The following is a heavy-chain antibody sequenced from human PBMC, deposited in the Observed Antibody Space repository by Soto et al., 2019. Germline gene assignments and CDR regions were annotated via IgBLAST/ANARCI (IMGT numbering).Heavy chain of an antibody. V-gene: IGHV4-34*01. CDR3: ARGLRDRDIDY. Sequence: SETLSLTCAVYGGSFSGYYWSWIRQPPGKGLEWIGEINHSGSTNYNPSLKSRVTISVDTSKNQFSLKLSSVTAADTAVYYCARGLRDRDIDYWGQGTLVTVSS. J-gene: IGHJ4*02. CDR1: GGSFSGYY. D-gene: IGHD4-17*01. CDR2: INHSGST.